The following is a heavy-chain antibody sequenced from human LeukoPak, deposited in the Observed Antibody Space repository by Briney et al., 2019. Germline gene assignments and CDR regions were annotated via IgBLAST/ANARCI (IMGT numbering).Heavy chain of an antibody. CDR3: AKAIYYYDSSGYFREPY. CDR2: ISSSGSTM. D-gene: IGHD3-22*01. Sequence: GGSLRLSCAASGFTFSDYYMSWIRQAPGKGLEYVSYISSSGSTMYYADSVKGRFTISRDNAKNSLYLQMNSLRAEDTAVYYCAKAIYYYDSSGYFREPYWGQGTLVTVSS. CDR1: GFTFSDYY. V-gene: IGHV3-11*01. J-gene: IGHJ4*02.